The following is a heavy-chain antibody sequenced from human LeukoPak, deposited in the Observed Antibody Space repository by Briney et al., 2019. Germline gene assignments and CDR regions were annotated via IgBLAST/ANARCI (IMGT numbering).Heavy chain of an antibody. J-gene: IGHJ4*02. CDR3: ARDVQYYYDSSGYYPDY. CDR2: ISSSSSYI. D-gene: IGHD3-22*01. V-gene: IGHV3-21*01. Sequence: GGSLRLSCAASGFTFSSYSMNWARQAPGKGLEWVSSISSSSSYIYYADSVKGRFTISRDNAKNSLYLQMNSLRAEDTAVYYCARDVQYYYDSSGYYPDYWGQGTLVTVSS. CDR1: GFTFSSYS.